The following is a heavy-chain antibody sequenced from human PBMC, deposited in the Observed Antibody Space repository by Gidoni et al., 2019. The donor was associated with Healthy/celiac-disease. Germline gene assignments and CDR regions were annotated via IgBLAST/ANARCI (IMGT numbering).Heavy chain of an antibody. D-gene: IGHD1-26*01. J-gene: IGHJ4*02. Sequence: QVQLQESGPGLVKPSQTLSLTCTVSGGSISSGGYYWSWLRQHPGTGLEWIGYIYYSGSTYYNPSLKSRFTIPVNTSKNQFSRKLTLVTAADTAVYYCARGWELLPFDYWGQGTLVTVSS. CDR1: GGSISSGGYY. CDR3: ARGWELLPFDY. CDR2: IYYSGST. V-gene: IGHV4-31*03.